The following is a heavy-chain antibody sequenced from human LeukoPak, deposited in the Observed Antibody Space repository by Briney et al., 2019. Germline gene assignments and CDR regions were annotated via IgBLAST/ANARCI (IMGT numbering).Heavy chain of an antibody. V-gene: IGHV3-30-3*01. Sequence: PGRSLRLSWAASGFTFGNYAMHWIRQAPGKGLEWVAVISYDGSIKYYADSLKGRFTISRDNSKNTLYLQMNSLRAEDTAVYYCARTLALYGSGSFFDFWGQGTLVTVSS. CDR1: GFTFGNYA. CDR3: ARTLALYGSGSFFDF. J-gene: IGHJ4*02. D-gene: IGHD3-10*01. CDR2: ISYDGSIK.